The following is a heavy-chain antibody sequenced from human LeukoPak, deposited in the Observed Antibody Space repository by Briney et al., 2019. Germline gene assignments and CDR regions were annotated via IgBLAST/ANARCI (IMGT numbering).Heavy chain of an antibody. CDR2: IDHSGST. J-gene: IGHJ4*02. D-gene: IGHD6-19*01. Sequence: SETLSLTCAVYGGSFSGYYWNWIRQPPGKGLEWVGEIDHSGSTKYNPSLKSRVTISGDTSKNQFSLKLSSVTAADTAVYHCARETGYSGGWYIDYWGQGTLVTVSS. CDR3: ARETGYSGGWYIDY. CDR1: GGSFSGYY. V-gene: IGHV4-34*01.